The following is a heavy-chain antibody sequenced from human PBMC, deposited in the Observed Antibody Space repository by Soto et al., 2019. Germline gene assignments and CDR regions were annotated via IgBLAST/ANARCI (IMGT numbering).Heavy chain of an antibody. CDR3: AREGVQDIVLVPAQRETFRGWFDP. CDR2: IIPIFGTA. V-gene: IGHV1-69*12. CDR1: GGTFSSYA. Sequence: QVQLVQSGAEVKKPGSSVKVSCKASGGTFSSYAISWVRQAPGQGLEWMGGIIPIFGTANYAQKFQGRVTIPADESTSTAYMELSSLRSEDTAVYYCAREGVQDIVLVPAQRETFRGWFDPWGQGTLVTVSS. D-gene: IGHD2-2*01. J-gene: IGHJ5*02.